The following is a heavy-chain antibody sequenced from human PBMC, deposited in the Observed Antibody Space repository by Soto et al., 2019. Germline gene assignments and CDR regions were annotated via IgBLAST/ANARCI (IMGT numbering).Heavy chain of an antibody. D-gene: IGHD3-22*01. CDR2: IIPMFGTA. CDR3: ARSYYDSSGSPNYYYYGMDF. V-gene: IGHV1-69*01. J-gene: IGHJ6*02. Sequence: SLVKSSCRASGGTFSSHAMTWVRQAPGQGGEWRGGIIPMFGTANYAQKLQGRVTITADESTSTAYMELSSLRSEDTAVYYCARSYYDSSGSPNYYYYGMDFWGQGTTATVPS. CDR1: GGTFSSHA.